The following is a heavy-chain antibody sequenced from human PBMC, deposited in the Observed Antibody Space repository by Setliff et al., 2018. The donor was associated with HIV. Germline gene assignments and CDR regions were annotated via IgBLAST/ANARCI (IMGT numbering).Heavy chain of an antibody. CDR2: IKRKTDGGAT. CDR3: TRKPQYYDSSGVYVAEAFDI. J-gene: IGHJ3*02. V-gene: IGHV3-15*01. CDR1: GFTFSNAH. D-gene: IGHD3-22*01. Sequence: GGSLRLSCAASGFTFSNAHMSWVRQAPGKGLEWGGRIKRKTDGGATEYAASVKGRFTISRDDSKGIAYLQTNSLKTEETAIYYCTRKPQYYDSSGVYVAEAFDIWGQGTMVTVSS.